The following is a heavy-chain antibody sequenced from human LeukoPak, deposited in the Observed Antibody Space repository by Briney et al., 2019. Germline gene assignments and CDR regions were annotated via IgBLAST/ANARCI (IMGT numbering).Heavy chain of an antibody. CDR1: GGSISSSSYY. J-gene: IGHJ3*02. V-gene: IGHV4-39*02. CDR3: ARDYYDSSGYDAFDI. D-gene: IGHD3-22*01. Sequence: TSETLSLTCTVSGGSISSSSYYWGWIRQPPGRGLEWIGSIYYSGSTYYNPSLKSRVTISVDTSKNQFSLKLSSVTAADTAVYYCARDYYDSSGYDAFDIWGQGTMVTVSS. CDR2: IYYSGST.